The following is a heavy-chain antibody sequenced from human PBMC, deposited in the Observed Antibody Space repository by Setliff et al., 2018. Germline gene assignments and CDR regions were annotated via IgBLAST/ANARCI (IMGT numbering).Heavy chain of an antibody. CDR1: GGSFSTYY. J-gene: IGHJ4*02. CDR2: INHSGST. V-gene: IGHV4-34*01. D-gene: IGHD3-10*01. CDR3: ARADYYGSGSYLAGSDY. Sequence: SETLSLTCAVYGGSFSTYYWIWIRQPPGKGLEWIGAINHSGSTNYNPSLKSRVTISVDTSKNHFSLKLSSVTAADTAVYYCARADYYGSGSYLAGSDYWGQGTLVTVSS.